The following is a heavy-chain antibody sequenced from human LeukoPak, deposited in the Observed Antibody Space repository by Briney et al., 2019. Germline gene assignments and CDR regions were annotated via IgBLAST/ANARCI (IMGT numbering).Heavy chain of an antibody. CDR2: IYWNGDK. J-gene: IGHJ4*02. V-gene: IGHV2-5*01. D-gene: IGHD6-19*01. Sequence: ESGPTLVEPTQTLTLTCTFSEFSLTTSGVDVGWIRQPPGKALEWLALIYWNGDKRYSPSLKSRLTITKDTSKNQVVLTMTNMDPVDTATYYCAHRPSGWYYFDYWGQGTLVTVSS. CDR1: EFSLTTSGVD. CDR3: AHRPSGWYYFDY.